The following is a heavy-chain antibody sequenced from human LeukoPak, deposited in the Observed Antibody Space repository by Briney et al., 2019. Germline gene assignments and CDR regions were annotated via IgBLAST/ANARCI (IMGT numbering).Heavy chain of an antibody. J-gene: IGHJ6*03. CDR3: ASTFFGVAQLAWFYYYYMDV. D-gene: IGHD3/OR15-3a*01. CDR1: GFTFSNAW. CDR2: IKSKTDGGTT. Sequence: GGSLRLSRAASGFTFSNAWMSWVRQAPGKGLEWVGRIKSKTDGGTTDYAAPVKGRFTISRDDSKNTLYLQMNSLRAEDTAVYYCASTFFGVAQLAWFYYYYMDVWGKGTTVTVSS. V-gene: IGHV3-15*01.